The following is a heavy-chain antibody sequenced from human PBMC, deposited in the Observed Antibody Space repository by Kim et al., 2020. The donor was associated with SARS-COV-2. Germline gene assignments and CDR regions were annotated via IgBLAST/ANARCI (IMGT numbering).Heavy chain of an antibody. CDR1: GGSISSYY. D-gene: IGHD3-22*01. V-gene: IGHV4-59*08. Sequence: SETLSLTCTVSGGSISSYYWSWIRQPPGKGLEWSGYIYYSGSTNYNPSLKSRVTISVDTSKNQFSLKLSSVTAADTAVYYCASYYYDSSGYYYEYWGQGTLVTVSS. J-gene: IGHJ4*02. CDR3: ASYYYDSSGYYYEY. CDR2: IYYSGST.